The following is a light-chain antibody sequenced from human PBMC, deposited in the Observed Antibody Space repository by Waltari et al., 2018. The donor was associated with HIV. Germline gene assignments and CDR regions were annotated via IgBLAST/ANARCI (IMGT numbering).Light chain of an antibody. V-gene: IGLV1-47*01. CDR1: SSNIGNPA. CDR3: AAWDDSLSGSYV. J-gene: IGLJ1*01. Sequence: QSVLTQPPSASGTPGRRVTISCSGSSSNIGNPAVSWSQELPGTAPKLLIFGNGQRPSGVPDRFSGSKSGTSASLAISGLRSEDEADYYCAAWDDSLSGSYVFGTGTKVTVL. CDR2: GNG.